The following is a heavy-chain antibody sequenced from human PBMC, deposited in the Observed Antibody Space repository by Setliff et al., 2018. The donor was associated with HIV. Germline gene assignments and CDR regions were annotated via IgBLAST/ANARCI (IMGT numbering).Heavy chain of an antibody. CDR3: VGHPVTSGWLSLNWFDP. CDR1: GGSINASSYY. J-gene: IGHJ5*01. V-gene: IGHV4-39*07. D-gene: IGHD6-19*01. CDR2: IYHDGTT. Sequence: SETLSLTCSVSGGSINASSYYWAWVRQPPGNELEWIGSIYHDGTTHYRSSLRSRAAISIDTSKSQISLKVRSVTAADTAVYFCVGHPVTSGWLSLNWFDPWGQGILVTVSS.